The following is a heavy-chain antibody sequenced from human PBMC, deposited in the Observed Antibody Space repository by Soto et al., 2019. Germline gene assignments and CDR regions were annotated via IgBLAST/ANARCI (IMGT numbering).Heavy chain of an antibody. J-gene: IGHJ4*02. CDR1: GFTFGDYA. V-gene: IGHV3-49*03. D-gene: IGHD6-19*01. CDR2: IRSKAYGGTT. Sequence: HPGGSLRLSCTASGFTFGDYAMSWFRQAPGKGLEWVGFIRSKAYGGTTEYAASVKGRFTISRDDSKSIAYLQMNSLKTEDTAVYYCTRDRIAVAGPVDYWGQGTLVTVSS. CDR3: TRDRIAVAGPVDY.